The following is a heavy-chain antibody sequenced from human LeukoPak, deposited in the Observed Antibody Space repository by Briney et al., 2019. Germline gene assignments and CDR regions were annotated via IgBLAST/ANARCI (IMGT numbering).Heavy chain of an antibody. CDR1: GFTFDDYA. Sequence: GGSLRLSCVASGFTFDDYAMHWVRQAPGKGLEWVSGISWNSGSIDYADSVKGRFTISRDNAKNSLYLQMNSLRTEDTAVYYCARDRGYSLSWYEGLVDFWGQGALVTVSS. J-gene: IGHJ4*02. V-gene: IGHV3-9*01. CDR3: ARDRGYSLSWYEGLVDF. D-gene: IGHD5-12*01. CDR2: ISWNSGSI.